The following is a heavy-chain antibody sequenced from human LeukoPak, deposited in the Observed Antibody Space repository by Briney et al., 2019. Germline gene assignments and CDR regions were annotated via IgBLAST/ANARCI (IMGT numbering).Heavy chain of an antibody. J-gene: IGHJ3*02. D-gene: IGHD3-22*01. CDR2: INANTGNP. CDR3: AREMEGDSSGYYGPGAFDI. V-gene: IGHV7-4-1*02. CDR1: GYTFTDYY. Sequence: ASVKVSCKASGYTFTDYYIHWVRQAPGQGLEWMGWINANTGNPTYAQGFTGRFVFSLDTSVSTAYLQISSLKAEDTAVYYCAREMEGDSSGYYGPGAFDIWGQGTMVTVSS.